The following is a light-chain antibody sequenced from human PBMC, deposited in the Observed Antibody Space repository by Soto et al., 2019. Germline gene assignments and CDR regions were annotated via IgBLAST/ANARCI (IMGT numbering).Light chain of an antibody. CDR2: DVS. Sequence: QSALTQPTSVTASPGQTIAISCTRTSSDDGGYNSASWYQQYPGKAHKLIIHDVSNRPSGVPDRFSGSKSGNTASLTISGLQAEDKADYYCSSWKSSSSYVFGSGNKVTVL. CDR3: SSWKSSSSYV. J-gene: IGLJ1*01. V-gene: IGLV2-14*01. CDR1: SSDDGGYNS.